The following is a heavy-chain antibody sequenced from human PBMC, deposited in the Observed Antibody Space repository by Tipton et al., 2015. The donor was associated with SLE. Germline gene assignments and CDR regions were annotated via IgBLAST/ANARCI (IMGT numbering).Heavy chain of an antibody. CDR1: GFSISDYW. D-gene: IGHD3-10*02. J-gene: IGHJ4*02. CDR2: MDPEGTEE. Sequence: SLRLSCAASGFSISDYWPSWVRQTPGKGLEWVANMDPEGTEEHYVDSVKGRFAIYRDNSKSTLYLQMNSLRAEDTAVYYCAKRINLVFGYWGQGTLVTVSS. V-gene: IGHV3-7*03. CDR3: AKRINLVFGY.